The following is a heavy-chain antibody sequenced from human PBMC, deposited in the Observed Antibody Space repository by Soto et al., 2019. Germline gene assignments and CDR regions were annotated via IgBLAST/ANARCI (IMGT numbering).Heavy chain of an antibody. J-gene: IGHJ1*01. D-gene: IGHD6-13*01. CDR3: VKDECINWYSGHFRH. Sequence: EVQLVESGGGLVQPGRSLRLSCAASGFTFDDYAMHWVRQVPGKGLGWVSGINWNSGSIGYGDSVKGRFAISRDNAKNSLHLQMNSLSAEDTAFYYCVKDECINWYSGHFRHWGQGTLVTVSS. CDR1: GFTFDDYA. V-gene: IGHV3-9*01. CDR2: INWNSGSI.